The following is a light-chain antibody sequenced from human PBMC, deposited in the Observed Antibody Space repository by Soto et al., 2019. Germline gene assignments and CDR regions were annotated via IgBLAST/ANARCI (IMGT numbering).Light chain of an antibody. V-gene: IGKV3-20*01. CDR2: GAS. Sequence: EMVLTQSPDTLSLSPGERATLSCKASQSVSSSYLAWYQQRPGQAPRLLIHGASNRATGIPDRFSGSGSGTDFTLTISRLEPEDFAVYYCQQYKSWPITFGQGTRLEIK. J-gene: IGKJ5*01. CDR3: QQYKSWPIT. CDR1: QSVSSSY.